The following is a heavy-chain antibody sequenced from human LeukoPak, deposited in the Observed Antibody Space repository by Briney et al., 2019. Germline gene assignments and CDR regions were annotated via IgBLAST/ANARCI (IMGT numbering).Heavy chain of an antibody. J-gene: IGHJ3*02. CDR1: AFTFSYYA. CDR3: AKDSGYTYVHAFDI. Sequence: GGSLRLPCAASAFTFSYYAMSWVRQSPGKGLEWVSGLSGSGGSTYYADSVKGRFTISRDNSKNTLYLQMSSLRAEDTAVYYCAKDSGYTYVHAFDIWGQGTMVTVSS. D-gene: IGHD5-18*01. CDR2: LSGSGGST. V-gene: IGHV3-23*01.